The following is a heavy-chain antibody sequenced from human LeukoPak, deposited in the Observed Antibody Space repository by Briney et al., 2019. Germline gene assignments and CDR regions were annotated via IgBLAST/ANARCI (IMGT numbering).Heavy chain of an antibody. D-gene: IGHD3-16*01. CDR2: INRDGSTP. CDR1: GFTFTTYW. V-gene: IGHV3-74*01. J-gene: IGHJ4*02. CDR3: ARDFYTGHY. Sequence: GGSLRLSCAASGFTFTTYWMHWVRQALGKGLVWVSGINRDGSTPIYADSVKGRFTISRDNANNTLYLQMNSLRAEDTAVYYCARDFYTGHYWGQGTLVTVSS.